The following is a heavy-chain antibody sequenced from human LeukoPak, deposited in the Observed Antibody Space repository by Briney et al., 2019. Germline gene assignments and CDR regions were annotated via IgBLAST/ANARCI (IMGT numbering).Heavy chain of an antibody. Sequence: AGGSLRLSCAASGFTFSSYAMSWVRQAPGKGLEWVSYSSSSGTTVNYADSVKGRFTISRDNAKNSLYLQMNSLRAEDTAVYYCARDGGFLEWLFSAPYNYYYYYGMDVWGQGTTVTVSS. CDR1: GFTFSSYA. V-gene: IGHV3-48*04. CDR2: SSSSGTTV. D-gene: IGHD3-3*01. J-gene: IGHJ6*02. CDR3: ARDGGFLEWLFSAPYNYYYYYGMDV.